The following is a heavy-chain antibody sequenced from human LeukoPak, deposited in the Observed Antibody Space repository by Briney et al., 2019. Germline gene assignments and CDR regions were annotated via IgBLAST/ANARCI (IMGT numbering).Heavy chain of an antibody. CDR2: ISSSGGTT. V-gene: IGHV3-11*01. CDR1: GFTSSDYY. Sequence: PGGSLRLSCAASGFTSSDYYMTWIRQPPGKGPEWISYISSSGGTTTYVDFVKGRFTISRDNAKKSLYLQMNSLRADDTAVYYCARSNYYTVDVWGQGTAVTVSS. CDR3: ARSNYYTVDV. J-gene: IGHJ6*02.